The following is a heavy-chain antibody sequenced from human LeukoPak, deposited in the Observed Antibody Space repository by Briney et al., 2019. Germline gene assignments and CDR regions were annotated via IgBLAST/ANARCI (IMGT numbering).Heavy chain of an antibody. CDR2: FDPEDGEP. CDR1: GYTFSEVS. CDR3: ATDLLGVAVASFVREIDAFNI. J-gene: IGHJ3*02. Sequence: ASVKVSCKVSGYTFSEVSMHWVRQAPGKGLEWVGGFDPEDGEPVYAQKFQGRVAMTEDTSTDTAYMELRSLRSEDTAVYYCATDLLGVAVASFVREIDAFNIWGQGTMVTVSP. V-gene: IGHV1-24*01. D-gene: IGHD6-19*01.